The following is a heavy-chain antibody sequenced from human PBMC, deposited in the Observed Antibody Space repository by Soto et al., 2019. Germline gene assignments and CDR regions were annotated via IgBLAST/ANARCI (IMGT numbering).Heavy chain of an antibody. CDR3: AKEGRHYYDSSGYLNYFDY. CDR1: GFTFSNYA. J-gene: IGHJ4*02. Sequence: GGSLRLSCAASGFTFSNYAMHWVRQAPGKGLEWVAVISDDGNNKYYADSVKGRFTISRDNSKNTLYLQMNSLRTEDTAVYYCAKEGRHYYDSSGYLNYFDYWGQGTLVTVSS. D-gene: IGHD3-22*01. V-gene: IGHV3-30*18. CDR2: ISDDGNNK.